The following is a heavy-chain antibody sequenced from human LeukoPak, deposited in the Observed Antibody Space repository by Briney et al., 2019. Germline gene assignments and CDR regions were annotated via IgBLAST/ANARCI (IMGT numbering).Heavy chain of an antibody. CDR1: GYTFTSYD. J-gene: IGHJ6*03. D-gene: IGHD5/OR15-5a*01. V-gene: IGHV1-8*01. Sequence: ASVKVSCKASGYTFTSYDINWVRQATGQGLEWMGWMKPNSGNTGYAQKFQGRVTMTRNTSISTAYMELSSLRSEDTAVYYCARARRVVYSVAARYYYMDVWGKGTTVTASS. CDR3: ARARRVVYSVAARYYYMDV. CDR2: MKPNSGNT.